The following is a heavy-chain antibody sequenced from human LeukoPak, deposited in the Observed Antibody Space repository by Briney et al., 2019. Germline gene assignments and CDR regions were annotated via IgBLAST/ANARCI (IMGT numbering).Heavy chain of an antibody. CDR1: GFTFSSYW. V-gene: IGHV3-7*01. CDR3: ARPLYNWNQNWFDP. D-gene: IGHD1-20*01. Sequence: GGPLRLSCAASGFTFSSYWMSWVRQAPGKGLEWVANIKQDGSEKYYVDSVKGRFTISRDNAKNSLYLQVNSLRAEDTAVYYCARPLYNWNQNWFDPWGQGTLVTVSS. CDR2: IKQDGSEK. J-gene: IGHJ5*02.